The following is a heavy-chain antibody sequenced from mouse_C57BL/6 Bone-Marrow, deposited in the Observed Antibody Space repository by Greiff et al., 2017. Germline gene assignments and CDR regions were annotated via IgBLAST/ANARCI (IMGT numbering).Heavy chain of an antibody. D-gene: IGHD2-5*01. Sequence: EVQVVESGGGLVKPGGSLSLTCAVTGFSFSSDAWSWVRQTPEKKLEWVATISDGGSSSYYPDIVKGRFTISRDNAKNNLYLQMSHLKSEDTAMYYCARGRTIVTYWYFDVWGTGTTVTVSS. CDR3: ARGRTIVTYWYFDV. CDR2: ISDGGSSS. J-gene: IGHJ1*03. CDR1: GFSFSSDA. V-gene: IGHV5-4*01.